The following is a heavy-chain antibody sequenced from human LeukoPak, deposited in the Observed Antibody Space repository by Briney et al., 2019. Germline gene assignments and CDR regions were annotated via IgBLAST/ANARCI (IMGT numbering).Heavy chain of an antibody. CDR3: ARSTDIVGATNWFDP. D-gene: IGHD1-26*01. CDR2: ITPNSGGT. V-gene: IGHV1-2*04. CDR1: GYTFAGYY. Sequence: ASVNVSCKASGYTFAGYYMHWVRQAPGQGLEWMGWITPNSGGTNYAQKFQGWVTMTRDTSISPAYMELSRLRSDDTAVYYCARSTDIVGATNWFDPWGQGTLVTVSS. J-gene: IGHJ5*02.